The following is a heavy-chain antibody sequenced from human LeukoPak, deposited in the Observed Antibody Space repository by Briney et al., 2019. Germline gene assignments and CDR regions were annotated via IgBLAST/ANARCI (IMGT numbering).Heavy chain of an antibody. V-gene: IGHV4-59*01. Sequence: SETLSLTCTVSAGSLSSYYWSWIRQPPGKGLEWIGYIYSSGSTNYHPSLKSRVTISVDTSKNQFSLKLSSVTAADTAVYYCAGDRTRGVAMEFDPWGQGTLVTVSS. CDR3: AGDRTRGVAMEFDP. CDR1: AGSLSSYY. D-gene: IGHD5-18*01. CDR2: IYSSGST. J-gene: IGHJ5*02.